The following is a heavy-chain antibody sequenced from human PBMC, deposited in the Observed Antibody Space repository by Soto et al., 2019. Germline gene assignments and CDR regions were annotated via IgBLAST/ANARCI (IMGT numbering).Heavy chain of an antibody. D-gene: IGHD6-13*01. V-gene: IGHV4-59*08. Sequence: PSETLSLTCTVSRGSITTYYWSWIRQPPGKGLEWIGYIFYTGSTNYNPSLKSRVTISVDTSKNQFSLKLSSVTAADTAVYYCARHHSIAASGNNWFDPWGPGTLVT. J-gene: IGHJ5*02. CDR3: ARHHSIAASGNNWFDP. CDR2: IFYTGST. CDR1: RGSITTYY.